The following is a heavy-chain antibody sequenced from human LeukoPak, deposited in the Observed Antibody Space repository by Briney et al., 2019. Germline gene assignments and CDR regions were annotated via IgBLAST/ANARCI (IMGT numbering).Heavy chain of an antibody. Sequence: PSETLSLTCTVSGGSISSSSYYWGWIRQPPGKGLEWIGSIYYSGTTYYNPSLKSRVTISVDTSKNQFSLELSSVSAADTAVYYCARESTYSSSSSFDYWGQGTLDTVSS. CDR1: GGSISSSSYY. CDR2: IYYSGTT. J-gene: IGHJ4*02. CDR3: ARESTYSSSSSFDY. D-gene: IGHD6-6*01. V-gene: IGHV4-39*07.